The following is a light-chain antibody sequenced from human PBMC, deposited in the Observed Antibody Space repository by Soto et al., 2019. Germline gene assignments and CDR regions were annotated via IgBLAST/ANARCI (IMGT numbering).Light chain of an antibody. V-gene: IGLV2-14*01. Sequence: QSALTQPASVSGSPGQSITISCTGTSSDVGGYNYVSWYQQHPGKAPKLMIYEVSNRPSRVSNRFSGSKSGNTASLTIPGVQAEDEADYYCSSYTSSSTLVFGGGTKLTVL. CDR3: SSYTSSSTLV. CDR1: SSDVGGYNY. J-gene: IGLJ3*02. CDR2: EVS.